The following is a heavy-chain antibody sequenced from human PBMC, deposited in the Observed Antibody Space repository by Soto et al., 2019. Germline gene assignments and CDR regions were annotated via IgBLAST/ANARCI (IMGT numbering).Heavy chain of an antibody. CDR2: ISWDGGST. J-gene: IGHJ6*02. V-gene: IGHV3-43*01. CDR3: AKMLVQRDYYYYGMDV. Sequence: GGSLRLSCAASGFTFDDYTMHWVRQAPGKGLEWVSLISWDGGSTYYADSVKGRFTISRDNSKNSLYLQMNSLRTEDTALYYCAKMLVQRDYYYYGMDVWGQGTTVTVSS. D-gene: IGHD6-13*01. CDR1: GFTFDDYT.